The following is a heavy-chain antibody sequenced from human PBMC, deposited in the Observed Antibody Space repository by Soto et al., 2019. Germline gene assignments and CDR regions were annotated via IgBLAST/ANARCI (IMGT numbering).Heavy chain of an antibody. V-gene: IGHV1-69*04. CDR1: GGTFSSYT. Sequence: SVKVSCKASGGTFSSYTISWVRQAPGQGLEWMGRIIPILGIANYAQKIQGRVTITADKSTSTAYMELSSLRSEDTAVYYCARDKWLRYIDYWGQGTLVTVSS. CDR3: ARDKWLRYIDY. CDR2: IIPILGIA. J-gene: IGHJ4*02. D-gene: IGHD5-12*01.